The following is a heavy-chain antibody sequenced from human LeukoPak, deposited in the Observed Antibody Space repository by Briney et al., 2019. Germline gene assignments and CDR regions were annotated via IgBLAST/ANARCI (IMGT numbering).Heavy chain of an antibody. CDR2: IYYGGSA. D-gene: IGHD1-14*01. CDR1: GGSIKTSHY. Sequence: PSETLSLTCTVSGGSIKTSHYRSWTRQTPDKRLEWIAYIYYGGSANYNPSLRSRVTISVDTSTNQFSLGLTSVTAADAALYYCSRGEPRHDSFDIWGQGAMVLVSS. V-gene: IGHV4-59*11. J-gene: IGHJ3*02. CDR3: SRGEPRHDSFDI.